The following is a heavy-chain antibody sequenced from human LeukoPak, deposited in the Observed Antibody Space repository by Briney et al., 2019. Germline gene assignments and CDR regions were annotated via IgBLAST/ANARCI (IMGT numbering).Heavy chain of an antibody. CDR3: TRDEGASYSDDAFDI. J-gene: IGHJ3*02. Sequence: GRSLRLSCAASGFTFSSYVIHWVRQAPGKGLEWVAVISYDGSNKYYADSVKGRFTISRDNSKNTLYLQMNSLRAEDTAVYYCTRDEGASYSDDAFDIWGQGTMVTVSS. CDR2: ISYDGSNK. V-gene: IGHV3-30-3*01. CDR1: GFTFSSYV. D-gene: IGHD1-26*01.